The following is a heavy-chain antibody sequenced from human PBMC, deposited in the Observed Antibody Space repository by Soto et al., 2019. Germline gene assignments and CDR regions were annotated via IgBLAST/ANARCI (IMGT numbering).Heavy chain of an antibody. Sequence: ASVKVSCKASGYTFTSWDVYWVRQAAGQGLEWMGYMNPRSGNTGYEQKFQGRVTMTRDTSISTAYMELSSLTSDDTAVYYCTASSWTGAVLDFWGQGTPVTFSS. CDR3: TASSWTGAVLDF. V-gene: IGHV1-8*01. J-gene: IGHJ4*01. D-gene: IGHD6-13*01. CDR2: MNPRSGNT. CDR1: GYTFTSWD.